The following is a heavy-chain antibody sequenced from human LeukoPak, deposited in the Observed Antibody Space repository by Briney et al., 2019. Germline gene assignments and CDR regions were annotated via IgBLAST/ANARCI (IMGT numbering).Heavy chain of an antibody. D-gene: IGHD3-3*01. CDR2: IKQDGSEK. J-gene: IGHJ2*01. CDR1: GFTFSTYW. Sequence: GGSLRLSCAASGFTFSTYWMNWVRQAPGKGLGGVANIKQDGSEKYYVDSVKGRFTLSRDSAKNSLYLQMNSLRAEDTAVYYCARAEWSNWYFDLWGRGTLVTVSS. V-gene: IGHV3-7*03. CDR3: ARAEWSNWYFDL.